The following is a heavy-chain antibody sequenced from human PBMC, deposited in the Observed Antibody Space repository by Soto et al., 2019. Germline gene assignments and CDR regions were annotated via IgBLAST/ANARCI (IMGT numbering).Heavy chain of an antibody. Sequence: EVQLVESGGGVLRPGGSLRLSCAASGFTFDDYGMSWARQAPGKGPEWVSGVNWNGGSTGYADSVKGRFTISRDNAKNSLYLQMNSLRAEDTAFYYCVRGASLNFDYWGQGTLVTVSS. J-gene: IGHJ4*02. CDR2: VNWNGGST. D-gene: IGHD1-26*01. CDR1: GFTFDDYG. CDR3: VRGASLNFDY. V-gene: IGHV3-20*04.